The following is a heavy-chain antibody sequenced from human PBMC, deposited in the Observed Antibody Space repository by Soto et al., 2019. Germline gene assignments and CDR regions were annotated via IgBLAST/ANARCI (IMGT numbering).Heavy chain of an antibody. V-gene: IGHV1-2*04. CDR2: INPNSGGT. Sequence: ASVKVSCKASGYTFTGYYMHWVRQAPGQGLEWMGWINPNSGGTNYAQKFQGWVTMTRDTSISTAYMELSRLRSDDTAVYYCARTGHYYGSGSYLYFDYWGQGTLVTVS. CDR3: ARTGHYYGSGSYLYFDY. J-gene: IGHJ4*02. CDR1: GYTFTGYY. D-gene: IGHD3-10*01.